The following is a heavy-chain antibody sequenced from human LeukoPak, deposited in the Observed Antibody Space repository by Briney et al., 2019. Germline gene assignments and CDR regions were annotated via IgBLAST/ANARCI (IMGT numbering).Heavy chain of an antibody. Sequence: GGTLRLSCVASGFTFSSYGMSWVRQAPGKGLEWVSAISGSGGSTYYADSVKGRFTISRDNSKNTLYLQMNSLRAEDTAVYYCANSASQYSSRAAFDIWGQGTMVTVSS. CDR2: ISGSGGST. V-gene: IGHV3-23*01. CDR3: ANSASQYSSRAAFDI. J-gene: IGHJ3*02. CDR1: GFTFSSYG. D-gene: IGHD6-13*01.